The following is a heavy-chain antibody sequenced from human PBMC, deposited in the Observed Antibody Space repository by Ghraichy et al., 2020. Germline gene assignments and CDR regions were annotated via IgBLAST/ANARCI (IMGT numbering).Heavy chain of an antibody. CDR2: IYYSGST. D-gene: IGHD3-22*01. V-gene: IGHV4-59*01. CDR1: GGSISSYY. CDR3: ASFPYYYDSSGYMADY. J-gene: IGHJ4*02. Sequence: SETLSLTCTVSGGSISSYYWSWIRQPPGKGLEWIGYIYYSGSTNYNPSLKSRVTISVDTSKNQFSLKLSSVTAADTAVYYCASFPYYYDSSGYMADYWGQGTLVTVSS.